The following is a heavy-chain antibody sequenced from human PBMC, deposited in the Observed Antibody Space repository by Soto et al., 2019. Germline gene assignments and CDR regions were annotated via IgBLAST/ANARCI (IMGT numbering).Heavy chain of an antibody. CDR3: ARVRSGYYFFDY. Sequence: SETLSLTCTVSGGSISSGDHYWSWIRQPPGKGLECIGYIYYSGTTYHNPSLKSRVTISVDTSKNQFSLKLGSVTAADTAVYYCARVRSGYYFFDYWGQGTLVTVSS. CDR1: GGSISSGDHY. V-gene: IGHV4-30-4*01. CDR2: IYYSGTT. D-gene: IGHD3-22*01. J-gene: IGHJ4*02.